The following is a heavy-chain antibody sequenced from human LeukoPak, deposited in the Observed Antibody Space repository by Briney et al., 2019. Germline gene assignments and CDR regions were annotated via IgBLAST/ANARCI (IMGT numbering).Heavy chain of an antibody. CDR1: GFTFSSYS. CDR3: VRHGDTDSCLAN. V-gene: IGHV3-21*01. Sequence: KSGGSPRLSCAASGFTFSSYSMNCVRQAPGKGLEWVSSICSTSRCIFYADSVKGRFTISRDNAKSSLYLQMNDLRAEDTAVYYCVRHGDTDSCLANWGQGTLVTVSS. D-gene: IGHD2-2*01. J-gene: IGHJ4*02. CDR2: ICSTSRCI.